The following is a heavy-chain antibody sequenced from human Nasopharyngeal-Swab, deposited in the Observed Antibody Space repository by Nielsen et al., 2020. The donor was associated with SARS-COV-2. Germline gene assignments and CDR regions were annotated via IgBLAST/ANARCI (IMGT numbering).Heavy chain of an antibody. D-gene: IGHD4-11*01. CDR2: ISSSSSYI. CDR1: GFTFDDYA. CDR3: ARWDYSNYDLDY. J-gene: IGHJ4*02. Sequence: GGSLRLSCAASGFTFDDYAIHWVRQAPGRGLEWVSSISSSSSYIYYADSVKGRFTISRDNAKNSLYLQMNSLRAEDTAVYYCARWDYSNYDLDYWGQGTLVTVSS. V-gene: IGHV3-21*01.